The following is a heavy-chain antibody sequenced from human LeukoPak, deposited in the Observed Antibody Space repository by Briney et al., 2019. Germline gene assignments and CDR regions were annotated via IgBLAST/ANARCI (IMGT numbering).Heavy chain of an antibody. CDR3: AKEGDYCSSSGCHKRGIDY. D-gene: IGHD2-2*01. Sequence: GTSLRLSCAASGFTFSHYAMHWVRQAPGKGLEWVAVIWYDGSHDTYTDSVKGRFTVSRVNFKNALHLQMNSLRVEDTAVYYCAKEGDYCSSSGCHKRGIDYWGQGTLVTVSS. CDR1: GFTFSHYA. CDR2: IWYDGSHD. J-gene: IGHJ4*02. V-gene: IGHV3-33*06.